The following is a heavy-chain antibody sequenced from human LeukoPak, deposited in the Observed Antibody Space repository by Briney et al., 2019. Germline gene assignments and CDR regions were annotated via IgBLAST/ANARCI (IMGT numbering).Heavy chain of an antibody. Sequence: SETLSLTCTVSDGSINSNTYYWSWIRQPAGKGLEWLGRIYSSGSTNYNPSLKSRVTISLDMSNNLFSLRLTSVTAADTAVYYCARDPGVAAAGNWFDPWGPGILVTASS. V-gene: IGHV4-61*02. CDR2: IYSSGST. CDR1: DGSINSNTYY. CDR3: ARDPGVAAAGNWFDP. J-gene: IGHJ5*02. D-gene: IGHD6-13*01.